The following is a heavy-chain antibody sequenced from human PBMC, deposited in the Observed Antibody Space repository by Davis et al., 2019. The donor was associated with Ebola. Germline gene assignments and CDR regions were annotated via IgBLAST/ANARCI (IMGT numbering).Heavy chain of an antibody. CDR3: ARGCSSTSCYRSPFGY. CDR1: GFTFSSYW. J-gene: IGHJ4*02. V-gene: IGHV3-7*03. D-gene: IGHD2-2*02. Sequence: PGRSLKISCAASGFTFSSYWMSRVRQAPGKGLEWVANIKQDGSEKYYVDSVKGRFTISRDNAKNSLYLQMNSLRAEDTAVYYCARGCSSTSCYRSPFGYWGQGTLVTVSS. CDR2: IKQDGSEK.